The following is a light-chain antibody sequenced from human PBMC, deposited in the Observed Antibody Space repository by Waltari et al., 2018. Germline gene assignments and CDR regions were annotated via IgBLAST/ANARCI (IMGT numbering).Light chain of an antibody. CDR3: QQRTEYTWS. J-gene: IGKJ2*04. CDR2: DAS. V-gene: IGKV3-11*01. Sequence: EIVLTQSPVTLSLSPGARATLSCRASQSIRNSIAWYQQKPAQAPRLLIYDASNRAPGTPARFSGSGSGTDFTLTISSLEPEDFAVYFCQQRTEYTWSFGQGTRLEIK. CDR1: QSIRNS.